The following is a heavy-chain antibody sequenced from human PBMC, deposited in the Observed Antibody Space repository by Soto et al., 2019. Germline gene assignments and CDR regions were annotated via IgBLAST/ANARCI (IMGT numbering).Heavy chain of an antibody. V-gene: IGHV4-34*01. CDR3: GRQKGVFEWSSHAPGPGGMDV. J-gene: IGHJ6*02. CDR1: GGSFSGYY. Sequence: QVQLQQWGAGLLKPSETLSLTCAVNGGSFSGYYWNWIRQSAGKGLEWIGRVHHSGTTNYNPSLKRRLTISLDTSKNHFSLQLNSVAAADTATYYCGRQKGVFEWSSHAPGPGGMDVWGQGTWVTVSS. CDR2: VHHSGTT. D-gene: IGHD3-3*01.